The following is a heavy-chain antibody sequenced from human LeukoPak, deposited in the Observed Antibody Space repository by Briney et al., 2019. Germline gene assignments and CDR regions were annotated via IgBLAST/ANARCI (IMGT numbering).Heavy chain of an antibody. D-gene: IGHD5-12*01. J-gene: IGHJ4*02. Sequence: GESLKISCKGSGYSFTSYWIGWVRQMPGKGLEWMGIIYPGDSDTRYSPSFQGQVTISADKSISTAYLQWSSLKASDTAMYYCARYVLGDSGYDFRGYFDYWGQGTLVTVSS. CDR1: GYSFTSYW. CDR2: IYPGDSDT. CDR3: ARYVLGDSGYDFRGYFDY. V-gene: IGHV5-51*01.